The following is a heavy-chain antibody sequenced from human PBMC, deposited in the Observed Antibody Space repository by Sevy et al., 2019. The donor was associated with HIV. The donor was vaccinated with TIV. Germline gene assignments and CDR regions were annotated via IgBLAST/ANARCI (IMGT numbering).Heavy chain of an antibody. V-gene: IGHV4-59*01. D-gene: IGHD3-3*01. CDR1: AGTLTSYY. CDR3: ARAGSGYFMFDY. Sequence: SETLSLSCTVSAGTLTSYYWSWIRQSPGKGLKWIGCIYYSGITNYNPSLKSRVTISIDTSRKQFSLNLNSVTAADTAVYYCARAGSGYFMFDYWGQGALVTVSS. CDR2: IYYSGIT. J-gene: IGHJ4*02.